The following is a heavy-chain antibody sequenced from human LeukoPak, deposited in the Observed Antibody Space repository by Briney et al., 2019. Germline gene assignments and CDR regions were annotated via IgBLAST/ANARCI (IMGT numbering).Heavy chain of an antibody. Sequence: ASVKVSCKASGYTFTGYYIHWVRQAPGQGLEWMGWIYPDSGGTNYAQKFQGRVTMTRDTSITTAYVELSGLTSDDTAVYYCARVTSITTDYWGQGTLVTVSS. V-gene: IGHV1-2*02. J-gene: IGHJ4*02. CDR1: GYTFTGYY. CDR2: IYPDSGGT. D-gene: IGHD2-21*02. CDR3: ARVTSITTDY.